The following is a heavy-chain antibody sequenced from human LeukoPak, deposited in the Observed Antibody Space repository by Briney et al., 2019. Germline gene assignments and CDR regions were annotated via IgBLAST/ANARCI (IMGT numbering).Heavy chain of an antibody. V-gene: IGHV3-66*01. J-gene: IGHJ4*02. Sequence: GGSLRLSCAASGFTFSDYYMSWVRQAPGKGLEWVSVIYSGGGTSYADSVKGRFTISRDNSKNRLYLQMNSLRAEDTAVYYCVRSYSSSWPEFDYWGQGTLVTVSS. CDR2: IYSGGGT. D-gene: IGHD6-13*01. CDR3: VRSYSSSWPEFDY. CDR1: GFTFSDYY.